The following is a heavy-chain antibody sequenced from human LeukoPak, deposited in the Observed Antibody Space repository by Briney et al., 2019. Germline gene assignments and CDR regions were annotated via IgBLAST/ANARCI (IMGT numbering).Heavy chain of an antibody. CDR1: GYSFAAYW. D-gene: IGHD6-6*01. CDR2: IYPGDSDT. Sequence: GESLKISCKGSGYSFAAYWISWVRPMPGKGLEWMGIIYPGDSDTRYSPSFQGQVTISVDKSISTVYLQWSSLEASDTAVYYCGRGRGISYVEPHDWFDPWGQGTLVTVSS. J-gene: IGHJ5*02. V-gene: IGHV5-51*01. CDR3: GRGRGISYVEPHDWFDP.